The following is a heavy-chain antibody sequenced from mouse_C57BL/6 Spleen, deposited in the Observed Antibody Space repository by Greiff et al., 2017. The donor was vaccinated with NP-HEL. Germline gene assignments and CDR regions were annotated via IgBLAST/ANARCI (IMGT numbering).Heavy chain of an antibody. V-gene: IGHV1-4*01. CDR1: GYTFTSYT. CDR2: INPSSGYT. D-gene: IGHD1-1*01. J-gene: IGHJ3*01. CDR3: ARYYGISYVFAY. Sequence: VQLQQSGAELARPGASVKMSCKASGYTFTSYTMHWVKQRPGQGLEWIGYINPSSGYTKYNQKFKDKATLTADKSSSTAYMQLSSLTSEDSAVYYCARYYGISYVFAYWGQGTLVTVSA.